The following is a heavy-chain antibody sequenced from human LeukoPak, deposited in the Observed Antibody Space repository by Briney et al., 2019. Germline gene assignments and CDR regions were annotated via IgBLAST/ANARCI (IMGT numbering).Heavy chain of an antibody. D-gene: IGHD6-13*01. CDR1: GFTFRSYW. CDR2: IKQDGSEK. Sequence: HPGGSLRLSCAASGFTFRSYWMTWVRQAPGKGLEWVANIKQDGSEKYYVGSVKGRFTISRDNEESSLYLQMNGLRAEDTALYYCARDRRGMSDFDYWGQGTLVTVSS. CDR3: ARDRRGMSDFDY. V-gene: IGHV3-7*01. J-gene: IGHJ4*02.